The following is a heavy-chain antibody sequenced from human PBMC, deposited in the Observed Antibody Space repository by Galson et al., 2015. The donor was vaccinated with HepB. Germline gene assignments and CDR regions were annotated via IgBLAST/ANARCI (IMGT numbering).Heavy chain of an antibody. Sequence: SLRLSCAASGFTFSSYGMHWVRQAPGKGLEWVAFIRYDGSNKYYADSVKGRFTISRDNSKNTLYLQMNSLRAEDTAVYYCAKGGDDTDSSGSQYYFDYWGQGTLVTVSS. CDR3: AKGGDDTDSSGSQYYFDY. CDR2: IRYDGSNK. J-gene: IGHJ4*02. D-gene: IGHD3-22*01. CDR1: GFTFSSYG. V-gene: IGHV3-30*02.